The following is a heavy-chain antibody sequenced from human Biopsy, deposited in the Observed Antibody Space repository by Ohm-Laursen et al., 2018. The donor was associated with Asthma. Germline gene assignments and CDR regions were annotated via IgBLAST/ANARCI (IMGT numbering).Heavy chain of an antibody. CDR2: IDPNSGGT. CDR3: ARIKIRIGAGTDRYFDL. Sequence: ASVTVSCKASGYPFTDYHVHWVRQAPGQGLEWMGRIDPNSGGTNYAQKFLGRVTMTRDTSVNTAFMVLSRLRSDDTAVYYCARIKIRIGAGTDRYFDLWGRGTLVTVSS. V-gene: IGHV1-2*06. CDR1: GYPFTDYH. D-gene: IGHD3-16*01. J-gene: IGHJ2*01.